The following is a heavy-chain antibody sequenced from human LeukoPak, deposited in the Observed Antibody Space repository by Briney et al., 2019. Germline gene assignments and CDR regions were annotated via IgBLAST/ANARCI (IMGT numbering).Heavy chain of an antibody. J-gene: IGHJ4*02. Sequence: ASVKVSCKASGGTFSSYGISWVRQAPGQGLEWMGWISAYNGNTNYAQKLQGRVTMTTDTSTSTAYMELRSLRSDDTAVYYCARDVGNYYDSSGYGDYWGQGTLVTVSS. D-gene: IGHD3-22*01. V-gene: IGHV1-18*01. CDR1: GGTFSSYG. CDR2: ISAYNGNT. CDR3: ARDVGNYYDSSGYGDY.